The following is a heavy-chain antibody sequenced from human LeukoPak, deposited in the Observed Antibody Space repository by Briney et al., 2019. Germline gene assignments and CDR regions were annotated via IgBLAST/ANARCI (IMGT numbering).Heavy chain of an antibody. Sequence: GGSLRLSCAASGFTFVDYGMSWVRQAPGKGLEGVSGINWNGGSTGYADSVKGRFTISRDNAKNSLYLQMNSLRAEDTALYYCARRDIVVVPAAIFGAFDIWGQGTMVTVSS. CDR2: INWNGGST. J-gene: IGHJ3*02. D-gene: IGHD2-2*02. CDR3: ARRDIVVVPAAIFGAFDI. V-gene: IGHV3-20*04. CDR1: GFTFVDYG.